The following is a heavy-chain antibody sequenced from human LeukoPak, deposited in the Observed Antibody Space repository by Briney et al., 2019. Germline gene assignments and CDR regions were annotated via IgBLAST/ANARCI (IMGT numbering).Heavy chain of an antibody. Sequence: GASVKVSFKASGGTFSSYAISWVRQAPGQGLEWMGGIIPIFGTANYAQKFQGRVTITTDESTSTAYMELSSLRSEDTAVYYCARGYSSSWSETLDAFDIWGQGTMVTVSS. D-gene: IGHD6-13*01. V-gene: IGHV1-69*05. CDR3: ARGYSSSWSETLDAFDI. J-gene: IGHJ3*02. CDR1: GGTFSSYA. CDR2: IIPIFGTA.